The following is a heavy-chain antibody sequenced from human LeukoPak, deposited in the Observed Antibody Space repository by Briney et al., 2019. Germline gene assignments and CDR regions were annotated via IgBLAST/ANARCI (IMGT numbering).Heavy chain of an antibody. Sequence: SQTLSLTCAISGDSVSSNSAAWNWIRQSPSRGLEWLGRTYYRSKWYNDYAVSVKSRITINPDTSKNQFSLQLNSVTPEDTAVYYCVKQQLVHNWFDPWGQGTLVTVSS. CDR2: TYYRSKWYN. V-gene: IGHV6-1*01. CDR3: VKQQLVHNWFDP. J-gene: IGHJ5*02. CDR1: GDSVSSNSAA. D-gene: IGHD6-13*01.